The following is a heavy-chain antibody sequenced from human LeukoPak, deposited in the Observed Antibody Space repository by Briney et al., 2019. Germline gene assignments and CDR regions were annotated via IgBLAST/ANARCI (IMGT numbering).Heavy chain of an antibody. J-gene: IGHJ4*02. CDR3: AREVVPAAQAFDY. Sequence: GGSLRLSCAASGFTVSSNYMSWVRQAPGKGLEWVSSISSSSSYIYYADSVKGRFTISRDNAKNSLYLQMNSLRAEDTAVYYCAREVVPAAQAFDYWGQGTLVTVSS. CDR1: GFTVSSNY. CDR2: ISSSSSYI. V-gene: IGHV3-21*01. D-gene: IGHD2-2*01.